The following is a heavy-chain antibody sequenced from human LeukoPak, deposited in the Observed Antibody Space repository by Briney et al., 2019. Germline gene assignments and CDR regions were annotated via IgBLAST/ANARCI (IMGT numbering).Heavy chain of an antibody. CDR3: ARGVRRYFDWFLSWDGSLYDY. CDR1: GYTFTSYD. V-gene: IGHV1-8*01. CDR2: MNPNSGNT. Sequence: ASVKVSCKASGYTFTSYDINWVRQATGQGLEWMGWMNPNSGNTGYAQKFQGRVTMTRNTSISTAYMELSSLRSEDTAVYYCARGVRRYFDWFLSWDGSLYDYWGQGTLVTVSS. D-gene: IGHD3-9*01. J-gene: IGHJ4*02.